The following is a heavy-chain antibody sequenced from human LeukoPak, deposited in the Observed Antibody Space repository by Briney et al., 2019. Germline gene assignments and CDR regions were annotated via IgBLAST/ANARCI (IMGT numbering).Heavy chain of an antibody. Sequence: GGSLRLSCAASGFIFSSYSMNWVRQAPGKGLEWVSYISSSSSTIYYADSVKGRFTISRDNAKNSLYLQMNSLRDEDTAVYSCARGNWYYGNWFDPWGQGTLVTVSS. CDR1: GFIFSSYS. CDR2: ISSSSSTI. V-gene: IGHV3-48*02. J-gene: IGHJ5*02. CDR3: ARGNWYYGNWFDP. D-gene: IGHD1-7*01.